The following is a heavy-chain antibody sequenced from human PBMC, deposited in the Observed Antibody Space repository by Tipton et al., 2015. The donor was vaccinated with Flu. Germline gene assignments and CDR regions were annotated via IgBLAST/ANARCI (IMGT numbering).Heavy chain of an antibody. CDR2: VNPFFGPP. CDR3: ARDRAPGLERLDYFYMDV. D-gene: IGHD3-10*01. CDR1: GGTFDTYS. V-gene: IGHV1-69*01. Sequence: QSGAEVKKPGSSVKVSCKASGGTFDTYSITWVRQAPGQGLEWMGGVNPFFGPPQYAQKFQGRVTIDADDSTSTAYMELSGLRSDDTAVYYCARDRAPGLERLDYFYMDVWGKGTTVTVSS. J-gene: IGHJ6*03.